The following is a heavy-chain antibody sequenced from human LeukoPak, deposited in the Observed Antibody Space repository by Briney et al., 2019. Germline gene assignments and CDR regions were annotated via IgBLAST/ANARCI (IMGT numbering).Heavy chain of an antibody. Sequence: GGSLRLSCAASGFTFSSYGMHWVRQAPGKGLEWVAFIRYDGSNKYYVDSVKGRFTISRDNSKNTLYLQMNSLRGEDTAVYYCAKDLDGGNSNFDSWGQGTLVTVSS. D-gene: IGHD4-23*01. CDR1: GFTFSSYG. CDR2: IRYDGSNK. J-gene: IGHJ4*02. V-gene: IGHV3-30*02. CDR3: AKDLDGGNSNFDS.